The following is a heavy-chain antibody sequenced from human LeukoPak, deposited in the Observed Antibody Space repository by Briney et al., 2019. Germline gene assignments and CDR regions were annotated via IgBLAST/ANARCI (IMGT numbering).Heavy chain of an antibody. J-gene: IGHJ4*02. CDR3: ARYYYDSSGYYYDY. V-gene: IGHV4-59*01. CDR2: IYYSGST. CDR1: GGSISSYY. Sequence: SETLSLTCTVSGGSISSYYWSWIRQPPGKGLEWIGYIYYSGSTNYNPSLKSRVTISVDTSKNQFSLKPSSVTAADTAVYYCARYYYDSSGYYYDYWGQGTLVTVSS. D-gene: IGHD3-22*01.